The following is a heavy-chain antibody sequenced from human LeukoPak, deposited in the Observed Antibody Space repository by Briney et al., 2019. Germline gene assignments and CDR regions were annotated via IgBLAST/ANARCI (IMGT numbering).Heavy chain of an antibody. J-gene: IGHJ3*01. D-gene: IGHD3-16*01. CDR3: ARDDYGVFDAFDV. CDR2: IYNSGST. CDR1: GGSFSSYY. V-gene: IGHV4-59*08. Sequence: PSETLSLTCTVSGGSFSSYYWSWIRQPPGKGLEWIGYIYNSGSTNYNPSLKSRVTISLDTSKNQFSLHLTSVTAADTAVYFCARDDYGVFDAFDVWGQGTVVTVSS.